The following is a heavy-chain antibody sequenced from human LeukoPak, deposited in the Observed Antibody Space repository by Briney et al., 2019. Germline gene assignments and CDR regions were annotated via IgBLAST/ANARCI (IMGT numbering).Heavy chain of an antibody. CDR2: IYYSGST. CDR1: GGSISSSNYY. D-gene: IGHD5-12*01. J-gene: IGHJ6*03. CDR3: VRAHSGYEGDNYSLYMDV. V-gene: IGHV4-39*07. Sequence: PSETLSLTCTVSGGSISSSNYYWGWIRQPPGKGLEWIGSIYYSGSTYFNPSLKSRVTISVDTSKNQFSLSLTSLTAADTAVYYCVRAHSGYEGDNYSLYMDVWAKGTTVTVSS.